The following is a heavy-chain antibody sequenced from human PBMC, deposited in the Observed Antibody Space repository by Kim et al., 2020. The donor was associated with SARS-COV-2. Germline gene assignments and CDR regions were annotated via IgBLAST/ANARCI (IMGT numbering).Heavy chain of an antibody. Sequence: SETLSLTCTVSGSSIISCTSYWGWIRQPPGNGLEWICTLYYTWITYSNPSLQRRVTISADMSNNPFSLNLSSVTAADTSLYYCSILGPTWDNPLDSWC. CDR2: LYYTWIT. CDR1: GSSIISCTSY. V-gene: IGHV4-39*02. D-gene: IGHD7-27*01. CDR3: SILGPTWDNPLDS. J-gene: IGHJ5*01.